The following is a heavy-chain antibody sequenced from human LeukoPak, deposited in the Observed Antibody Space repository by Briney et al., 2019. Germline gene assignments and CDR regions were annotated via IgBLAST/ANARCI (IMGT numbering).Heavy chain of an antibody. CDR3: AGGHATDY. CDR1: GFTFSSYA. J-gene: IGHJ4*02. V-gene: IGHV3-30*04. CDR2: ISYDGSNK. Sequence: GGSLRLSCAASGFTFSSYAMHWVRQAPGKGLEWVAVISYDGSNKYYADSVKGRFTISRDNSKNTLYLQMNSLRAEDTAVYYCAGGHATDYWGQGTLVTVSS.